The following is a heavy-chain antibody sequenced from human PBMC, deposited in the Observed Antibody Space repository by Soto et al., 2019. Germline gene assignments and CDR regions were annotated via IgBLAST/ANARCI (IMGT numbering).Heavy chain of an antibody. CDR2: MSYDGSSK. CDR3: AKDRGWSSADLEY. CDR1: GFTFSSFG. J-gene: IGHJ4*02. V-gene: IGHV3-30*18. Sequence: QVQLVESGGGVVQPGSSLRLSCAASGFTFSSFGMHWVRQAPVKGLEWVALMSYDGSSKYYQDSLKGRFTISRDKSKNTLYLQMSSLRVEDTAVYYYAKDRGWSSADLEYWGQGTLVTGSS. D-gene: IGHD6-19*01.